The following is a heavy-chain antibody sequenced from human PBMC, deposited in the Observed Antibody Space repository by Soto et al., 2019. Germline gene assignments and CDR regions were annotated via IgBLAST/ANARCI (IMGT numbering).Heavy chain of an antibody. J-gene: IGHJ3*02. D-gene: IGHD4-17*01. Sequence: SLRLSCAASGFTFSSYAMHWVRQAPGKGLEWVAVISYDGSNKYYADSVKGRFTISRDNSKNTLYLQMNSLRAEDTAVYYCARELTTVVTPTYAFDIWGQGTMVTVSS. CDR3: ARELTTVVTPTYAFDI. V-gene: IGHV3-30-3*01. CDR1: GFTFSSYA. CDR2: ISYDGSNK.